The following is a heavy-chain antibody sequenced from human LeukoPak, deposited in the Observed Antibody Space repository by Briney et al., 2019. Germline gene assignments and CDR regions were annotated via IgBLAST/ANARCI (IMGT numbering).Heavy chain of an antibody. V-gene: IGHV3-30-3*01. J-gene: IGHJ4*02. Sequence: RTGGSLRLSCAASGFTFSSYAMHWVRQAPGKGLEWVAVISYDGSNKYYADSVKGRFTISRDNSKNTLYLQMNSLRAEDTAVYYCARDSGIDYYDSSGPLGRGQGTLVTVSS. CDR1: GFTFSSYA. D-gene: IGHD3-22*01. CDR3: ARDSGIDYYDSSGPLG. CDR2: ISYDGSNK.